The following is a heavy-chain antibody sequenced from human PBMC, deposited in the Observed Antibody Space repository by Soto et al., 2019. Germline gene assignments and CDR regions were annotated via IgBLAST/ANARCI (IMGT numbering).Heavy chain of an antibody. D-gene: IGHD3-22*01. Sequence: GGSLRLSCAASGFAFRRYSMTWVRQAPGKGLEWVSSISRNGSGIYYADSLKGRFTISRDNAKNSLYLQMDSLRAEDTALYYCARNPKSLYFSDSSAYAWGQGTLVTVSS. CDR1: GFAFRRYS. CDR3: ARNPKSLYFSDSSAYA. V-gene: IGHV3-21*06. CDR2: ISRNGSGI. J-gene: IGHJ4*02.